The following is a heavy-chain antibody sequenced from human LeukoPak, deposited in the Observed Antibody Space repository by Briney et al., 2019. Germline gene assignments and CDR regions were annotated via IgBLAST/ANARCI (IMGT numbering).Heavy chain of an antibody. CDR3: AKDSSGWYGGY. CDR2: ISGSGGST. J-gene: IGHJ4*02. D-gene: IGHD6-19*01. V-gene: IGHV3-23*01. CDR1: GFTFYSYA. Sequence: GGSLRLSCAASGFTFYSYAMSWVRQAPGKGLVWVSAISGSGGSTYYADSVKGRFTISRDNSKNTLYLQMNSLRAEDTAVYYCAKDSSGWYGGYWGQGTLVTVSS.